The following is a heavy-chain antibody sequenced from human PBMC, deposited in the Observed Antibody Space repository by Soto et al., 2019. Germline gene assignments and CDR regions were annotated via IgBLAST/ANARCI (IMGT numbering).Heavy chain of an antibody. V-gene: IGHV1-3*01. CDR1: GYTFTSYA. D-gene: IGHD2-2*01. CDR3: ARDQSPLHQLNYYYYYMDV. CDR2: INAGNGNT. Sequence: ASVKVSCKASGYTFTSYAMHWVRQAPGQRLEWMGWINAGNGNTKYSQKFQGRVTITRDTSASTAYMELSSLRSEDTAVYYCARDQSPLHQLNYYYYYMDVWGKGTTVTVSS. J-gene: IGHJ6*03.